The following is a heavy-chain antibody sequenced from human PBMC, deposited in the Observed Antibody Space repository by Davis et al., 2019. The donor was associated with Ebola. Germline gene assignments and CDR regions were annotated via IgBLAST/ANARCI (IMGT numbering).Heavy chain of an antibody. Sequence: GESLKISCAASGFTFSSYGMHWVRQAPGKGLEWVAFIRYDGSNKYYADSVKGRFTISRDNSKNTLYLQMNSLRAEDTAVYYCARVGPYSSSWYVDYWGQGTLVTVSS. J-gene: IGHJ4*02. CDR1: GFTFSSYG. V-gene: IGHV3-30*02. D-gene: IGHD6-13*01. CDR2: IRYDGSNK. CDR3: ARVGPYSSSWYVDY.